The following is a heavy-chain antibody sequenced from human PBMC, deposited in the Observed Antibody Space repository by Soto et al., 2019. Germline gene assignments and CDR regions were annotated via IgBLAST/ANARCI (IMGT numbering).Heavy chain of an antibody. D-gene: IGHD6-13*01. J-gene: IGHJ6*02. CDR2: IYYSGST. CDR3: ARGSSSSWENYGMDV. CDR1: GGSISSYY. V-gene: IGHV4-59*01. Sequence: QVQLQESGPGLVKPSETLSLTCTVSGGSISSYYWSWIRQPPGKGLEWIGYIYYSGSTNYNPCLKSRFTISVDTAKNQFSLKLSSVTAADTAVYYCARGSSSSWENYGMDVWGQGTTVTVSS.